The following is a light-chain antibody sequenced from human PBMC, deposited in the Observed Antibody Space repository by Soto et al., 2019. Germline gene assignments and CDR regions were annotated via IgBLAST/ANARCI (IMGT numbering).Light chain of an antibody. Sequence: QAVVTQEPSLTVSPGGTVTLTCGSSTGAVTSGHYPYWFQQKPGQAPRTLIYDTSNKHSWTPARFSGSLLGGKAALTLSGAQPEDEAEYYCSLSYSGARHYVFGTGTKLTVL. CDR1: TGAVTSGHY. J-gene: IGLJ1*01. V-gene: IGLV7-46*01. CDR3: SLSYSGARHYV. CDR2: DTS.